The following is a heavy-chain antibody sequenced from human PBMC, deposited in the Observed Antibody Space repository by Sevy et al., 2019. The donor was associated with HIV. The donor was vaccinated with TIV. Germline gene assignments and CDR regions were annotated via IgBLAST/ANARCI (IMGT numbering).Heavy chain of an antibody. D-gene: IGHD1-1*01. CDR1: GFTFSSYS. V-gene: IGHV3-21*01. J-gene: IGHJ4*02. CDR3: ARHPTSPGPGYYFDY. Sequence: GGSLRLSCAASGFTFSSYSMNWVRQAPGKGLEWVSSISSSSSYIYYADSVKGRFTISRDNAKNSLYLQMNSLRAEDTAVYYCARHPTSPGPGYYFDYWGQGTLVTVSS. CDR2: ISSSSSYI.